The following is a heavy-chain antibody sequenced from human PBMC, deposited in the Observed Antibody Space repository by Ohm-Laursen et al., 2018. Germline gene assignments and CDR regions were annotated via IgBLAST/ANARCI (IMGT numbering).Heavy chain of an antibody. Sequence: SLRLSCAASGFTFSAYAMHWVRQAPGMGLEWVAVISYDGSNIYYADSVKGRFTISRDNSKNMLYLQMDSLRAEDTAVYYCAKEDSLAVAGTAHYYYGLDVWGQGTTVTVSS. CDR2: ISYDGSNI. V-gene: IGHV3-30*18. D-gene: IGHD6-19*01. J-gene: IGHJ6*02. CDR1: GFTFSAYA. CDR3: AKEDSLAVAGTAHYYYGLDV.